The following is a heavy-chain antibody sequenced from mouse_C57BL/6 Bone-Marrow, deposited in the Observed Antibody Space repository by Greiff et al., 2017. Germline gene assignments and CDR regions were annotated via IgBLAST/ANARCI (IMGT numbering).Heavy chain of an antibody. D-gene: IGHD1-1*01. J-gene: IGHJ2*01. Sequence: QVQLQQPGAELVKPGASVKVSCKASGYTFTSYWMHWVQQRPGQGLEWIGRIHPSDSDTNYNQKFKGKATLTVDKSSSTAYMQLSSLTSEDSAVYYCASSSTTVVDYFDYWGQGTTLTVSS. CDR1: GYTFTSYW. CDR3: ASSSTTVVDYFDY. CDR2: IHPSDSDT. V-gene: IGHV1-74*01.